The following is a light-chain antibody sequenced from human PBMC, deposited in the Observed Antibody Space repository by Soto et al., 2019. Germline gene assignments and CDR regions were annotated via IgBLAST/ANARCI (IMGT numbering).Light chain of an antibody. J-gene: IGKJ1*01. CDR2: AAS. CDR3: QKYNTAPRT. CDR1: QGINNY. V-gene: IGKV1-27*01. Sequence: DIRMTQSPSSLSASVGDRVTITCRASQGINNYLAWYQQQPGKVPKLLIYAASTLQPGVPSRFSGSGSGTDFALTISSLQPEDVATYFCQKYNTAPRTFGQGTKVEI.